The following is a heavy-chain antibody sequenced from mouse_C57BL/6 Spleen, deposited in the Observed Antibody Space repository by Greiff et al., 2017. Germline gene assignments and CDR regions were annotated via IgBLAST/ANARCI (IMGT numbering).Heavy chain of an antibody. Sequence: VQLQQSGAELVRPGASVKLSCTASGFNIKDDYMHWVKQRPEQGLEWIGWIDPENGDTEYASKFQGKATITADTSSNTAYLQLSSLTSEDTAVYYCTTGATMVTTAWFAYWGQGTLVTVSA. V-gene: IGHV14-4*01. D-gene: IGHD2-1*01. CDR1: GFNIKDDY. J-gene: IGHJ3*01. CDR2: IDPENGDT. CDR3: TTGATMVTTAWFAY.